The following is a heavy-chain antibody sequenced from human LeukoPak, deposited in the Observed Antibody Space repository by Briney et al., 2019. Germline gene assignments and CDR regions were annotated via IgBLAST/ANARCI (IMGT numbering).Heavy chain of an antibody. CDR1: GFTFSTYT. Sequence: GGSLRLSCAASGFTFSTYTINWVRQAPGKGLEWVSSISSSSRYIYSADSVKGRFTISRDNAKNSLFLHMNSLRADDTAVYYCARDGVTVSSSTSYWYFDLWGRGTLVTVSS. CDR3: ARDGVTVSSSTSYWYFDL. CDR2: ISSSSRYI. J-gene: IGHJ2*01. D-gene: IGHD3-3*01. V-gene: IGHV3-21*01.